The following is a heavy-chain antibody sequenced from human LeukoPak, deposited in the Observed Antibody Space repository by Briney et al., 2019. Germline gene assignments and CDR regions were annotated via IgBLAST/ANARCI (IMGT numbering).Heavy chain of an antibody. V-gene: IGHV3-23*01. CDR3: ASVASTVTTVPGYYFDY. J-gene: IGHJ4*02. CDR2: ISGSGGST. CDR1: GFTFSSYA. Sequence: GGSLRLSCAASGFTFSSYAMSWVRQAPGKGLEWVSAISGSGGSTYYADSVKGRFTISRDNSKNTLYLQMNSLRAEDTAVYYCASVASTVTTVPGYYFDYGGQGTLVTVSS. D-gene: IGHD4-17*01.